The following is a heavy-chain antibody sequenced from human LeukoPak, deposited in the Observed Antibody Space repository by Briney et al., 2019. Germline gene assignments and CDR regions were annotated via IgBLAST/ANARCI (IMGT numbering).Heavy chain of an antibody. CDR3: AGGRYNGCGIGN. CDR1: GFAFSTYW. V-gene: IGHV3-7*04. Sequence: GGSLRLSCTASGFAFSTYWMTWVRQAPGKGLECVANIKPDGSDKYYVDSVKGRFTISRDNAKNSLYLQLNSLRAEDTSVYYCAGGRYNGCGIGNWGQGTLVTVSS. D-gene: IGHD1-14*01. CDR2: IKPDGSDK. J-gene: IGHJ4*02.